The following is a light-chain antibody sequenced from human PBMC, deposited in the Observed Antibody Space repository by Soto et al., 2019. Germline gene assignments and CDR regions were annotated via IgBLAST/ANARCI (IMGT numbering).Light chain of an antibody. CDR2: EVN. CDR1: RSDVGGYNY. Sequence: QSVLTQPPSASGSPGQSVTISCTGPRSDVGGYNYVSWYQQHPGKVPKLMVYEVNKRPSGVPDRFSGSKSGNTASLTVSGLQAEDEADYYCTSYAGGNNVFGTGTKLTVL. V-gene: IGLV2-8*01. CDR3: TSYAGGNNV. J-gene: IGLJ1*01.